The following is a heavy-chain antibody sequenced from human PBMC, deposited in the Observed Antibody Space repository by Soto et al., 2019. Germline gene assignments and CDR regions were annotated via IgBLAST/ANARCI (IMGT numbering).Heavy chain of an antibody. CDR1: VGSISISNW. CDR2: IYHSGST. Sequence: PSETLSLTCAFSVGSISISNWGSCFRQPPVKGLEWIGEIYHSGSTNYNPSLKSRVTISVDKSKNQFSLKLSSVTAADTAVYYCARWDSGDAHDSNADAFDIWGQGTMVTVSS. CDR3: ARWDSGDAHDSNADAFDI. V-gene: IGHV4-4*02. J-gene: IGHJ3*02. D-gene: IGHD3-22*01.